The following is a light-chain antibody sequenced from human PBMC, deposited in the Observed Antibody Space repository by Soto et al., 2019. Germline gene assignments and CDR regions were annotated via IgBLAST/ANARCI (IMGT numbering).Light chain of an antibody. V-gene: IGKV1-5*03. CDR1: QSVVRW. CDR3: QQYHTFSWM. CDR2: KAS. Sequence: DIQMTQSPSTLSASVGDRVTITCRASQSVVRWLAWYQQKPGKAPKPLIYKASSLESGVPSRFSGSGSGTEFTLTISSLQPDDFATYFCQQYHTFSWMFGQGTKVEIK. J-gene: IGKJ1*01.